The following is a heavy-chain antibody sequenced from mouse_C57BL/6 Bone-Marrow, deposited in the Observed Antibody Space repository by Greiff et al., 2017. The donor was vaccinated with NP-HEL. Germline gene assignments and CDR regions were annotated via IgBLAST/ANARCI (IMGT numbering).Heavy chain of an antibody. J-gene: IGHJ2*01. V-gene: IGHV5-6*01. D-gene: IGHD2-4*01. CDR2: ISSGGSYT. CDR1: GFTFSSYG. CDR3: ARIYYDYADY. Sequence: EVQLVESGGDLVKPGGSLKLSCAASGFTFSSYGMSWVRQTPDKRLEWVATISSGGSYTYYPDSVKGRFTISRDNAKNTLYLQMSSLKSEDTAMYYCARIYYDYADYWGQGTTLTVSS.